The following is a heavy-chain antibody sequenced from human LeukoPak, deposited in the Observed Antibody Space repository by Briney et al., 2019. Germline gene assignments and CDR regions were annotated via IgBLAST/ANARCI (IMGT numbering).Heavy chain of an antibody. D-gene: IGHD3-22*01. Sequence: GGSLRLSCAASGLTFDDYGVSWVRQAPGKGLEWVSGVNWNGDSTTYADSVKGRFTISRDNAKNSLSLQMNSLRAEDTAFYYCARGGIYYDSRGYYLAFDIWGQGTMVTVSS. CDR2: VNWNGDST. J-gene: IGHJ3*02. CDR1: GLTFDDYG. CDR3: ARGGIYYDSRGYYLAFDI. V-gene: IGHV3-20*04.